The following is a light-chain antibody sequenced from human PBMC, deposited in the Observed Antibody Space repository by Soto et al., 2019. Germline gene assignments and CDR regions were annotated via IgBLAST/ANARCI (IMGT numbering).Light chain of an antibody. V-gene: IGLV2-14*01. Sequence: QSALTPPASVSGSPGQSITISCTGSSSDVGSYKYVSWYQQHPGKAPKLMIYEVTNRPSGVSNRFSGSKSGNTASLTISGLQAEDEADYYCSSYTHTITLIVFGSGTKV. CDR1: SSDVGSYKY. J-gene: IGLJ1*01. CDR2: EVT. CDR3: SSYTHTITLIV.